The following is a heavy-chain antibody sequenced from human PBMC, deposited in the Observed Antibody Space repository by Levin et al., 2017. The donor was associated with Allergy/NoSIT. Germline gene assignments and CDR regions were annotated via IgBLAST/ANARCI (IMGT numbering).Heavy chain of an antibody. CDR2: INYSVNT. CDR1: GSTTSLFY. V-gene: IGHV4-59*01. J-gene: IGHJ5*02. CDR3: ARDTGGWYFDR. Sequence: NTSETLSLTCTVSGSTTSLFYWNWIRQTPGKGLQWVGYINYSVNTKYNPSLKSRVTISLDKSKNQFSLLLTSVTAADTAVYYCARDTGGWYFDRWGQGTLVTVSS. D-gene: IGHD3-16*01.